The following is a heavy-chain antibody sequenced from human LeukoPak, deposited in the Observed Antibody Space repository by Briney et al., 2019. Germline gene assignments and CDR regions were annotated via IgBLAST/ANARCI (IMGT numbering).Heavy chain of an antibody. J-gene: IGHJ3*02. Sequence: PGRSLRLSCAASGFTFSSYGMHWVRQAPGKGLEWVAVISYDGSSKYYADSVKGRFTISRDNSKNTLYLQMNSLRAEDTAVYYCAMGVRYCSGGSCYSLYDAFDIWGQGTMVTVSS. V-gene: IGHV3-30*03. CDR3: AMGVRYCSGGSCYSLYDAFDI. D-gene: IGHD2-15*01. CDR2: ISYDGSSK. CDR1: GFTFSSYG.